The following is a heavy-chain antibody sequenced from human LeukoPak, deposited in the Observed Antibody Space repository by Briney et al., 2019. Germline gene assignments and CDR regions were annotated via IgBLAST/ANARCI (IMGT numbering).Heavy chain of an antibody. CDR1: GGSISSGGYY. V-gene: IGHV4-31*03. Sequence: SQTLSLTCTVSGGSISSGGYYWSWIRQHPGKGLEWIGYIYYSGSTYYNPSLKSRVTISVDTSKNQFSLKLSSVTAADTAVYYCARGYCSSTSCYGFVDYWGQGTLVTVSS. D-gene: IGHD2-2*01. J-gene: IGHJ4*02. CDR3: ARGYCSSTSCYGFVDY. CDR2: IYYSGST.